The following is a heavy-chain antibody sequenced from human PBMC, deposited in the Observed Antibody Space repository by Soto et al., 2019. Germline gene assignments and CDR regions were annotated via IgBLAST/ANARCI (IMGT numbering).Heavy chain of an antibody. D-gene: IGHD1-26*01. J-gene: IGHJ4*02. CDR2: IYYSGST. CDR3: ARVSAGGLYFDY. V-gene: IGHV4-31*03. CDR1: GGSISSGGYY. Sequence: PSEILSLTCTVSGGSISSGGYYWSWIRQHPGKGLEWIGYIYYSGSTYYNPSLKSRVTISVGTSKNQFSLKLSSVTAADTAVYYCARVSAGGLYFDYWGQGTLVTVSS.